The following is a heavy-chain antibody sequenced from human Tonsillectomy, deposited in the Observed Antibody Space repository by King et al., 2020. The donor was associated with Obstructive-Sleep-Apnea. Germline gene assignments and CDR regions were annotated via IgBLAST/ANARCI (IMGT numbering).Heavy chain of an antibody. CDR3: AREDNYDYPDY. CDR1: GFTFSSYV. D-gene: IGHD3-22*01. Sequence: QLVQSGGGVVQPGRSLRLSCAASGFTFSSYVMHWVRQAPGKGLEWVAVIWSDGSKKYFADSVKGRFTISRDNSKNTLYLQMNSLRAEDTAVYYCAREDNYDYPDYWGQGTLVTVSS. J-gene: IGHJ4*02. V-gene: IGHV3-33*01. CDR2: IWSDGSKK.